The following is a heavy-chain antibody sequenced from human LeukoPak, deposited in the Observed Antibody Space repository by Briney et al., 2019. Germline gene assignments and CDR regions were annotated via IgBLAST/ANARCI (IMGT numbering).Heavy chain of an antibody. CDR1: GGSFSGYY. D-gene: IGHD3-10*01. V-gene: IGHV4-34*01. CDR3: ARVGLWFGELSWFDP. Sequence: SETLSLTYAVYGGSFSGYYWSWIRQPPGKGLEWIGEINRSGSTNYNPSLKSRVTISVDTSKNQFSLKLSSVTAADTAVYYCARVGLWFGELSWFDPWGQGTLVTVSS. CDR2: INRSGST. J-gene: IGHJ5*02.